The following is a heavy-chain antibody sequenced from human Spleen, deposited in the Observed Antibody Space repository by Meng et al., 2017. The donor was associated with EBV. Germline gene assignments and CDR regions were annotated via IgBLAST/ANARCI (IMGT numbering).Heavy chain of an antibody. J-gene: IGHJ4*02. D-gene: IGHD1-1*01. Sequence: GRRGQLWSEFKRPGAPSKLCCKASGYTLTSYAMNWVRQAPGQGLEWMGWINTNTGNPTYAQGFTGRFVFPLDTSVSTAYLQISSLKAEDTAVYYCARETTEEFNYWGQGTLVTVSS. CDR2: INTNTGNP. CDR1: GYTLTSYA. CDR3: ARETTEEFNY. V-gene: IGHV7-4-1*02.